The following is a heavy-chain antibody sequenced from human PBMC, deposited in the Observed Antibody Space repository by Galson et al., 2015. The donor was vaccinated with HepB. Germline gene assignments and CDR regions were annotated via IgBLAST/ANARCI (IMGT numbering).Heavy chain of an antibody. CDR2: FDPEDGET. V-gene: IGHV1-24*01. J-gene: IGHJ4*02. D-gene: IGHD5-18*01. Sequence: SVKVSCKVSGYTLTELSMHWVRQAPGKGLEWMGGFDPEDGETIYAQKFQGRVTMTEDTSTDTAYMELSSLRSEDTAVYYCATASPDTAMRASETDFDYWGQGTLVTVSS. CDR1: GYTLTELS. CDR3: ATASPDTAMRASETDFDY.